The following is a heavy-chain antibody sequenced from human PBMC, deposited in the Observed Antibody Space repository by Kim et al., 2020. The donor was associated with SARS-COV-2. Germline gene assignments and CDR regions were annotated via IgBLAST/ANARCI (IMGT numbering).Heavy chain of an antibody. J-gene: IGHJ6*02. CDR3: ARGPYGVTGDYGMDV. D-gene: IGHD4-17*01. V-gene: IGHV1-8*01. Sequence: HKFQGRVTMTRNTSISTAYMELSSLRSEDTAVYYCARGPYGVTGDYGMDVWGQGTTVTVSS.